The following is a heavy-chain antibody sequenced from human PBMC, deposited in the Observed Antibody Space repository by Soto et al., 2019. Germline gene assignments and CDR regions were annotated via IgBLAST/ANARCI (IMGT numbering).Heavy chain of an antibody. V-gene: IGHV3-74*01. J-gene: IGHJ4*02. CDR2: INTDGSST. CDR3: VRDFWVGPTPGVPY. D-gene: IGHD2-15*01. CDR1: GFTFSSYW. Sequence: EVPLVESGGGLVQPGESLRLSCAASGFTFSSYWMYWVRQAPGKGLVWVSRINTDGSSTSYADSVKGRFTLSRDNANNTVYLQMNSLRAEDTAVYYCVRDFWVGPTPGVPYWGEGTLVTVSS.